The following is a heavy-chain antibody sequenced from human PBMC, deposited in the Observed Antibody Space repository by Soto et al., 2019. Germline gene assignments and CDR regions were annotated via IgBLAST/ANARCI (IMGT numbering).Heavy chain of an antibody. D-gene: IGHD1-1*01. CDR2: ISAHNGNT. CDR3: ARGRYGDY. CDR1: GYAFTTYG. Sequence: QVHLVQSGAEVKKPGASVKVSCKGSGYAFTTYGITWVRQAPGQGLEWMGWISAHNGNTNYAQKLQGRVTVTRDTSRSTADMELRRLSYADTAVYYCARGRYGDYWGQGALVTVSS. V-gene: IGHV1-18*01. J-gene: IGHJ4*02.